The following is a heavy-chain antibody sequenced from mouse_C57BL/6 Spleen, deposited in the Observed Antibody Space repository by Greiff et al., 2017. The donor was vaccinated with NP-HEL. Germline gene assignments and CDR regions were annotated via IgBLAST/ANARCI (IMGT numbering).Heavy chain of an antibody. J-gene: IGHJ4*01. V-gene: IGHV1-9*01. CDR2: ILPGSGST. CDR1: GYTFTGYW. CDR3: ARSASYGNYGGYAMDY. Sequence: VQLQQSGAELMKPGASVKLSCKATGYTFTGYWIEWVKQRPGHGLEWIGEILPGSGSTNYNEKFKGKATFTADTSSNTAYMQLSSLTTEDSAIYYCARSASYGNYGGYAMDYWGQGTSVTVSS. D-gene: IGHD2-10*01.